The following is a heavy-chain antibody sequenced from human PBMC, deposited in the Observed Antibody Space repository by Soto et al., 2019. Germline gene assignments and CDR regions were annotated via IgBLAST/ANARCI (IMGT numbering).Heavy chain of an antibody. D-gene: IGHD6-19*01. CDR3: ARDRGIAVAGHDAFDI. V-gene: IGHV1-18*01. CDR2: ISAYNGNT. Sequence: ASVKVSCKASGYTFTSYGISWVRQAPGQGLEWMGWISAYNGNTNYAQKLQGRVTMTTDTSTSTAYMELRSLRSDDTAVYYCARDRGIAVAGHDAFDIWGQGTMVIVSS. CDR1: GYTFTSYG. J-gene: IGHJ3*02.